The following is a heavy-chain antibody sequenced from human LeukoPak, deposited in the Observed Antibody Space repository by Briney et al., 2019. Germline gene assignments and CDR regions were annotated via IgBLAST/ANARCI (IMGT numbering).Heavy chain of an antibody. V-gene: IGHV3-11*03. CDR2: ITSSSYT. J-gene: IGHJ4*02. CDR3: ARRSWYGLYFDY. CDR1: GFTFSDYY. Sequence: PGGSLRLSCAASGFTFSDYYMSWIRQAPGNGLEWVSYITSSSYTNYADSVKGRFTISRDNAKKSLYLQMNSLRAEDTAVYYCARRSWYGLYFDYWGQGTLVTVSS. D-gene: IGHD6-13*01.